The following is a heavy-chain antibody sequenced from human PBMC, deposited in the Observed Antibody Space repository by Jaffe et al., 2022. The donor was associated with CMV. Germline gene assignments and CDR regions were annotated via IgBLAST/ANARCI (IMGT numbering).Heavy chain of an antibody. D-gene: IGHD2-8*02. J-gene: IGHJ6*03. CDR2: IKQDGSEK. CDR1: GFTFSSYW. V-gene: IGHV3-7*03. Sequence: EVQLVESGGGLVQPGGSLRLSCAASGFTFSSYWMSWVRQAPGKGLEWVANIKQDGSEKYYVDSVKGRFTISRDNAKNSLYLQMNSLRAEDTAVYYCARDSMGGVDHSWSYMDVWGKGTTVTVSS. CDR3: ARDSMGGVDHSWSYMDV.